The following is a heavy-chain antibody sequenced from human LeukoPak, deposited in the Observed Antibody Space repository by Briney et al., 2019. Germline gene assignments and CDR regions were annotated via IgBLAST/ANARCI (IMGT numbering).Heavy chain of an antibody. D-gene: IGHD3-9*01. V-gene: IGHV1-69*13. CDR2: IIPIFGTA. J-gene: IGHJ4*02. CDR1: GGTFSSYA. CDR3: AIPNYDILTGPDLYYFDY. Sequence: SVKVSCKASGGTFSSYAISWVRQAPAQGLEWMGGIIPIFGTANYAQKFQGRVTITADESTSTAYMELSSLRSEDTAVYYCAIPNYDILTGPDLYYFDYWGQGTLVTVSS.